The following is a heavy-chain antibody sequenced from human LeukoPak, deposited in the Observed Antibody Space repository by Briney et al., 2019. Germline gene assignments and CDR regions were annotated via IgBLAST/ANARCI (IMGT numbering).Heavy chain of an antibody. V-gene: IGHV1-69*13. D-gene: IGHD2-2*02. Sequence: SVKVSCKASGYTFSTYAISWVRQAPGQGLEWMGGIIPIFGTANYAQKFQGRVTITADESTSTAYMELSSLRSEDTAVYYCARSDLYCSSTSCHMDYWGQGTLVTVSS. CDR2: IIPIFGTA. J-gene: IGHJ4*02. CDR3: ARSDLYCSSTSCHMDY. CDR1: GYTFSTYA.